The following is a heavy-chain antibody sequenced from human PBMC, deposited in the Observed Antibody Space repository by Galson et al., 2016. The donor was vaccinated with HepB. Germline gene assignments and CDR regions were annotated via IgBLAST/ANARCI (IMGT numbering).Heavy chain of an antibody. CDR1: GESFSDYY. D-gene: IGHD5-18*01. CDR2: INHRGNT. J-gene: IGHJ6*03. V-gene: IGHV4-34*01. CDR3: ARESVAELDTAMIYYYYFYYMDV. Sequence: SETLSLTCGVSGESFSDYYWTWIRQSPGKGLEWIGEINHRGNTKYNPSLKSRVTISLDASKNQFSLKLNSVTAADTAVYYCARESVAELDTAMIYYYYFYYMDVWGKGTTVTVSS.